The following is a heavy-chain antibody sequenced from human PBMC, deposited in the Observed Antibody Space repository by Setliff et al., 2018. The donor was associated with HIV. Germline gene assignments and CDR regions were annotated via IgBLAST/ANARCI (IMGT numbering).Heavy chain of an antibody. CDR3: AREGQVVVTAKGFDY. D-gene: IGHD2-15*01. V-gene: IGHV1-46*01. J-gene: IGHJ4*02. CDR1: GYTFTNYS. Sequence: ASVKVSCKTSGYTFTNYSMHWMRQAPGQGLEWMGVVNTVGGGSSYAQKFQGRLTVTRDTYTSTVYMELSSLRSEDTAVYYFAREGQVVVTAKGFDYWGLGTLVTVSS. CDR2: VNTVGGGS.